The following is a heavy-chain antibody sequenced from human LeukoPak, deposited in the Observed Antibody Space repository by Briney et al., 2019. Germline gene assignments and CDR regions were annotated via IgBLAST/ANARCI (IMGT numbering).Heavy chain of an antibody. CDR2: IRFDGSMK. CDR1: GFTFSTYG. CDR3: ARSSVNGCLDY. D-gene: IGHD6-6*01. Sequence: GGSLRLSCAASGFTFSTYGMHWVRQAPGKGLEWVAFIRFDGSMKYYGDSVRGRFTIARDNSKNTLYLQLNRLRTEDTAIYYCARSSVNGCLDYWGQGTLVTVPS. V-gene: IGHV3-30*02. J-gene: IGHJ4*02.